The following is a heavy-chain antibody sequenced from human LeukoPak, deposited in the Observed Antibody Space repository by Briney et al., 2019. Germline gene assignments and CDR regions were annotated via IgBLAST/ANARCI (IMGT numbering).Heavy chain of an antibody. CDR2: IYTSGST. V-gene: IGHV4-61*02. CDR3: ARERYDSWSGYNDAFDI. Sequence: SETLSLTCTVSGGSISSGSYYWSWIRQPAGKGLEWIGRIYTSGSTNYNPSLKSRVTISVDTSKNQFSLKLSSVTAADTAVYYCARERYDSWSGYNDAFDIWGQGTMVTVSS. D-gene: IGHD3-3*01. J-gene: IGHJ3*02. CDR1: GGSISSGSYY.